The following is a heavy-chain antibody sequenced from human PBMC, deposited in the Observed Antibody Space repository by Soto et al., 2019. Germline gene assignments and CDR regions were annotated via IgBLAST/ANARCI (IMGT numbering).Heavy chain of an antibody. CDR2: IYPGDSDT. CDR1: GYSFTSYW. V-gene: IGHV5-51*01. Sequence: EVQLVQSGAEVKKPGESLKISCKGSGYSFTSYWIGWVRQMPGKGLEWMGIIYPGDSDTRYSPSFQGQVTISADKSISTAYLQWSSLKASDTAMYYCARLIAARPPWGYYYGMDVWGQGTTVTVSS. D-gene: IGHD6-6*01. CDR3: ARLIAARPPWGYYYGMDV. J-gene: IGHJ6*02.